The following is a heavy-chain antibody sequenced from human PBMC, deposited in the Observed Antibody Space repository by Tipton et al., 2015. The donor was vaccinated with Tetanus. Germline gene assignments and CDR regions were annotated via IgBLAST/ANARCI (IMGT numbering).Heavy chain of an antibody. Sequence: TLSLTCTVSVGSISSGDYYWSWVRQSPGEGLEWIGHIYKSGNTYYQPSLRSRVAISIDASKNQFSLKLNSMTAADTAVYYCARVGYYYYYMDVWGKGTTVTVSS. J-gene: IGHJ6*03. CDR1: VGSISSGDYY. V-gene: IGHV4-30-4*01. CDR2: IYKSGNT. D-gene: IGHD3-22*01. CDR3: ARVGYYYYYMDV.